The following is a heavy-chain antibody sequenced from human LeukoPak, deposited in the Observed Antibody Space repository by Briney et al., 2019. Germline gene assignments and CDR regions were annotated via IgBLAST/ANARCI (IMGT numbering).Heavy chain of an antibody. CDR3: ARGPRWRAVAGPSPDY. D-gene: IGHD6-19*01. Sequence: GASVTVSCTASGNTFTGYYLHWVRQAPGQGLEWMGWINPNSGGTNYAQKFQGRVTMTRDTSISTAYTELSRLRSDDTAVYYCARGPRWRAVAGPSPDYWGQGTLVTVSS. V-gene: IGHV1-2*02. CDR1: GNTFTGYY. CDR2: INPNSGGT. J-gene: IGHJ4*02.